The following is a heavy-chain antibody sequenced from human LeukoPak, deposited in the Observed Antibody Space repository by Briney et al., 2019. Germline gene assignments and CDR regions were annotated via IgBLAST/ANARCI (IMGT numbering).Heavy chain of an antibody. CDR3: ARVLAGVVTAMDDAFDI. CDR2: IYSGGTT. V-gene: IGHV3-53*01. Sequence: GGSLRLSCAVSGFTVSGNYMSWVRQAPGKGVEWVSLIYSGGTTYYADSVKGRFTISRDNSKNTLYLQMNSLRAEDTAVYYCARVLAGVVTAMDDAFDIWGQGTMVTASS. D-gene: IGHD2-21*02. CDR1: GFTVSGNY. J-gene: IGHJ3*02.